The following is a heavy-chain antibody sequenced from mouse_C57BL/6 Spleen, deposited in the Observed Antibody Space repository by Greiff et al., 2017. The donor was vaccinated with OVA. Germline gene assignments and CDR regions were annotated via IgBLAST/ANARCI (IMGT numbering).Heavy chain of an antibody. CDR3: ARHSNYYGSSYWYFDV. J-gene: IGHJ1*03. CDR2: IWSDGST. V-gene: IGHV2-6-1*01. CDR1: GFSLTSYG. Sequence: QVQLKESGPGLVAPSQSLSITCTVSGFSLTSYGVHWVRQPPGKGLEWLVVIWSDGSTTYNSALKSRQSIRKDNSKSQVFLKMNSLQTDDTAMYYCARHSNYYGSSYWYFDVWGTGTTVTVSS. D-gene: IGHD1-1*01.